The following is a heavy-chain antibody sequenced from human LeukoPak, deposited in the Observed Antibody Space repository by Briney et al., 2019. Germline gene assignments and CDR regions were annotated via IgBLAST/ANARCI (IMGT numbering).Heavy chain of an antibody. CDR1: GFTSSSYD. CDR2: ISYDGSNK. D-gene: IGHD5-18*01. Sequence: GGSLRLSCAASGFTSSSYDMHWVRQAPGKGLEWVAVISYDGSNKYYAASVKGRFTISRDNSKNTLYLQMNSRRPEDTAVYYCAKDPSGDSFGSYGLDVWDQGTTVTVSS. J-gene: IGHJ6*02. CDR3: AKDPSGDSFGSYGLDV. V-gene: IGHV3-30*18.